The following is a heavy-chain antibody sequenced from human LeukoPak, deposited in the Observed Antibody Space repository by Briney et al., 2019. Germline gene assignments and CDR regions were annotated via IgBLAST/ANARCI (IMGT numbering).Heavy chain of an antibody. CDR1: GGSFSGYY. J-gene: IGHJ4*02. Sequence: SETLSLTCAVYGGSFSGYYWSWIRQPPGKGLEWIGEINHSGSTNYNPSLKSRVTISVDTSKNQFSLKLSSVTAADTAVYYCARAQPSLWYYDSSAWPYCFDYWGQGTLVTVSS. CDR2: INHSGST. D-gene: IGHD3-22*01. V-gene: IGHV4-34*01. CDR3: ARAQPSLWYYDSSAWPYCFDY.